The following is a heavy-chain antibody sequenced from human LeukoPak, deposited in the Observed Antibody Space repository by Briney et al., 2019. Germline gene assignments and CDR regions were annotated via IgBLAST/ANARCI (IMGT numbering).Heavy chain of an antibody. J-gene: IGHJ4*02. V-gene: IGHV3-7*04. CDR3: ARDYDSSGYSVRFEY. D-gene: IGHD3-22*01. CDR2: IEQDGSDK. Sequence: GGSLRLSCVASGFTFSRYWMSWVRQAPGKGLEWVANIEQDGSDKYYVDSVKGRFTITRDNAKNSLYLQMSSLRAEDTTVYYCARDYDSSGYSVRFEYWGQGTLVTVSS. CDR1: GFTFSRYW.